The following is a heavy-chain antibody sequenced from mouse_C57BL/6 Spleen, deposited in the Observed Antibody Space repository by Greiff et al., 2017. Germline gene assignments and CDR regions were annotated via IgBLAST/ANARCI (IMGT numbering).Heavy chain of an antibody. J-gene: IGHJ2*01. CDR2: INYDGSST. D-gene: IGHD6-2*01. Sequence: EVKLMASEGGLVQPGSSMKLSCTASGFTFSDYYMAWVRQVPEKGLEWVANINYDGSSTYYLDSLKSRFIISRDNAKNILYLQMSSLKSEDTATYYCARVDLLYYFDYWGQGTTLTVSS. CDR3: ARVDLLYYFDY. CDR1: GFTFSDYY. V-gene: IGHV5-16*01.